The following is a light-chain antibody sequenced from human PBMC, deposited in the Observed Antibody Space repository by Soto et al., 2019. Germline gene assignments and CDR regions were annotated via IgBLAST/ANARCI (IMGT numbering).Light chain of an antibody. J-gene: IGKJ1*01. Sequence: DIQMTQSPSSLSASVGDRVTITCRASQGIRSGLGWYQQKPGKAPKRLIYDASSWQSGVRSRFSGSGSLTEFTLTSGSLQPEDFATYYCLQYNSYPCTFGQGTKVEIK. CDR2: DAS. CDR3: LQYNSYPCT. V-gene: IGKV1-17*01. CDR1: QGIRSG.